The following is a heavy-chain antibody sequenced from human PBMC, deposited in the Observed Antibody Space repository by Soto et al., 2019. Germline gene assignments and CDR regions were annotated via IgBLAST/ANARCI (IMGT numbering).Heavy chain of an antibody. CDR2: INPNSGGT. J-gene: IGHJ4*02. V-gene: IGHV1-2*04. Sequence: ASVKVSCKASGYTFTGYYMHWVRQAPGQGLEWMGWINPNSGGTNYAQKFQGWVTMTRDTSISTAYMELSRLRSDDTAVYYCARGTSTASSGWYVYWGQGTLVTVSS. CDR1: GYTFTGYY. D-gene: IGHD6-19*01. CDR3: ARGTSTASSGWYVY.